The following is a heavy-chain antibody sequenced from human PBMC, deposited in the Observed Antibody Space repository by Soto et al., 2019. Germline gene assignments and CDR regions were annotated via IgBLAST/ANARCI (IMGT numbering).Heavy chain of an antibody. V-gene: IGHV3-11*01. CDR2: FSSSGYTI. J-gene: IGHJ4*02. Sequence: QVQLVESGGGLVKPGGALRLSCEASGFTFSGYYMTWIRQAPGKGLEWISYFSSSGYTIQYADSVEGRFTVSRDDAKKTLYMQMNSPRAEDTDVYYCATGRGSRSEDWGQGTLVTVSS. CDR3: ATGRGSRSED. D-gene: IGHD3-3*01. CDR1: GFTFSGYY.